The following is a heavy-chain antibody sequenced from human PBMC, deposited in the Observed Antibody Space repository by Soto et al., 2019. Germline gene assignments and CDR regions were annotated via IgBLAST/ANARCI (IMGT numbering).Heavy chain of an antibody. CDR1: GFTFSNFG. CDR2: ISYDGTNK. V-gene: IGHV3-30*18. D-gene: IGHD1-26*01. Sequence: QVQLVESGGGVVQPGRSLRLSCAASGFTFSNFGMHWVRQAPGKGLEWVALISYDGTNKYYADSVKGRFTISRDNSKSTLYLQMNSLRAEDTAVYYCAEDPFVRSANYPDFDYRGQGTLVTVSS. J-gene: IGHJ4*02. CDR3: AEDPFVRSANYPDFDY.